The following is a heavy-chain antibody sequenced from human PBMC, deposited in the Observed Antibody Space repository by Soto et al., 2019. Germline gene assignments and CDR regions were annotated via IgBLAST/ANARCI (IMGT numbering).Heavy chain of an antibody. CDR2: IIPIFGTA. Sequence: QVQLVQSGAEVKKPGSSVKVSCKASGVPFSSYDISWVLQAPGQGLEWMGGIIPIFGTAKYPQKFQGRVTITADESTTTAYLELSSLTSEDTAMYYCARGSHSPGIAVAGYYYWGQGTLVTVSS. D-gene: IGHD6-19*01. CDR3: ARGSHSPGIAVAGYYY. V-gene: IGHV1-69*01. J-gene: IGHJ4*02. CDR1: GVPFSSYD.